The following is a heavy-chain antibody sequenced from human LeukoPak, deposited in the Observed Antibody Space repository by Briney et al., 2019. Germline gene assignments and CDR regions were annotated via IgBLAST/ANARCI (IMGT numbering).Heavy chain of an antibody. V-gene: IGHV3-7*01. CDR2: IKQDGSEK. J-gene: IGHJ4*02. Sequence: GRSLRLSCAASGFTFSSYGMHWVRQAPGKGLEWVANIKQDGSEKYYVDSVKGRFTISRDNAKNSLYLQMNSLRAEDTAVYYCARDGAAAGLFDYWGQGTLVTVSS. D-gene: IGHD6-13*01. CDR1: GFTFSSYG. CDR3: ARDGAAAGLFDY.